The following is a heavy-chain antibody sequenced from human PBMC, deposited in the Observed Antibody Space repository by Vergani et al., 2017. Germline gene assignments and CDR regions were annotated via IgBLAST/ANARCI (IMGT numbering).Heavy chain of an antibody. D-gene: IGHD4-11*01. J-gene: IGHJ6*03. CDR3: ARVNTETNGHLYYYYYIDV. V-gene: IGHV4-34*01. CDR2: IDHTGRP. CDR1: GGPFTSYH. Sequence: QVQLQQWGGGLLKPSETLSLTCVVNGGPFTSYHWTWIRQSPGEGLEWVGDIDHTGRPDYNPSLKSRLTMSVDKSRNQFSLTLTSVTATETAIYFCARVNTETNGHLYYYYYIDVWGQGTAVTVS.